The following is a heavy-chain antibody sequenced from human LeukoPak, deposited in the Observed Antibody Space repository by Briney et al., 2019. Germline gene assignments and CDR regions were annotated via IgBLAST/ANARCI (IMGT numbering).Heavy chain of an antibody. CDR3: ARAVGPFDI. J-gene: IGHJ3*02. Sequence: GRSLRLSCVASGFTFSSYGMHWVRQAPGKGLEWVAVIWYDGSNKYYADSVKGRFTISRDNSKNTLYLQMNSLRAEDTAVYYCARAVGPFDIWGQGTMVTVSS. V-gene: IGHV3-33*08. CDR2: IWYDGSNK. CDR1: GFTFSSYG.